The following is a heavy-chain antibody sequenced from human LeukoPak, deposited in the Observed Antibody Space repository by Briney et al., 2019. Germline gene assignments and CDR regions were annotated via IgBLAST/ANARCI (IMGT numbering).Heavy chain of an antibody. CDR3: AKVYCSSTSCYGYFQH. CDR2: ISCNSGSI. V-gene: IGHV3-9*01. CDR1: GFTFDDYA. J-gene: IGHJ1*01. Sequence: PGGSLRLSCAASGFTFDDYAMHWVRQAPGKGLEWVSGISCNSGSIGYADSVKGRFTISRDNAKNSLYLQMNSLRAEDTALYYCAKVYCSSTSCYGYFQHWGQGTLVTVSS. D-gene: IGHD2-2*01.